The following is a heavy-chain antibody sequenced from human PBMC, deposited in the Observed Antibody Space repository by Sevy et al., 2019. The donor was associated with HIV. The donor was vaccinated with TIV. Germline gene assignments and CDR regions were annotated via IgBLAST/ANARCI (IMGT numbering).Heavy chain of an antibody. CDR1: GYTLTELS. CDR2: FDPEDGET. J-gene: IGHJ6*02. Sequence: ASVKVSCKVSGYTLTELSMHWVRQPPGKGLEWMGRFDPEDGETIYAQKFLGRLTMPEDTSTDTAYMDLSSLRSEDTAVYYCATEDITMIPYGLDVWGQGTTVTVSS. CDR3: ATEDITMIPYGLDV. V-gene: IGHV1-24*01. D-gene: IGHD3-22*01.